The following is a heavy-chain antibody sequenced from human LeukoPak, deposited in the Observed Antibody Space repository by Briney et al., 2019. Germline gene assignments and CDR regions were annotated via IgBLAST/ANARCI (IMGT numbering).Heavy chain of an antibody. CDR2: MNPNSGNT. J-gene: IGHJ4*02. CDR1: GYTFTSYD. CDR3: ARVDVAGFYYFDY. V-gene: IGHV1-8*01. Sequence: GASVKVSFKASGYTFTSYDINWVRQATGQGLEWMGWMNPNSGNTGYAQKFQGRVTMTRNTSISTAYMELSSLRSEDTAVYYCARVDVAGFYYFDYWGQGTLVTVSS. D-gene: IGHD6-19*01.